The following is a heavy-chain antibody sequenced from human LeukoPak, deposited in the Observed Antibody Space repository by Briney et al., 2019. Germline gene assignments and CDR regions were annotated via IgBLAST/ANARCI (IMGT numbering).Heavy chain of an antibody. D-gene: IGHD1-14*01. V-gene: IGHV1-2*02. CDR3: ARSQAGSQNWFDP. CDR2: INPNSGGT. J-gene: IGHJ5*02. CDR1: GYTFTGYY. Sequence: GASVKVSCKASGYTFTGYYMHWVRQAPGQGLEWMGWINPNSGGTNYAQKFQGRVTMTRDTSISTAYMELSRLRSDDTAVYYCARSQAGSQNWFDPWGQGTLVTVSS.